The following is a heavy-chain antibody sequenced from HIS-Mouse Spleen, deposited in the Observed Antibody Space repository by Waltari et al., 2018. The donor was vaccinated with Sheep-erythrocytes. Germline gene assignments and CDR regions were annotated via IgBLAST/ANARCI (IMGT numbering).Heavy chain of an antibody. Sequence: QVQLQESGPGLVKPSQTLSLTCTVSGGSISSGGYYWSWIRQHPGKGLAWIGYIYYSGSTYYNPSLKSRVTISVDTSKNQFSLKLSSVTAADTAVYYCARALIITMVRVVTSNWFDPWGQGTLVTVSS. D-gene: IGHD3-10*01. J-gene: IGHJ5*02. CDR3: ARALIITMVRVVTSNWFDP. CDR1: GGSISSGGYY. V-gene: IGHV4-31*03. CDR2: IYYSGST.